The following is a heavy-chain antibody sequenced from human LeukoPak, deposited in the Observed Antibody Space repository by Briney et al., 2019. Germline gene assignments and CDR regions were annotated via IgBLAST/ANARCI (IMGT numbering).Heavy chain of an antibody. J-gene: IGHJ4*02. CDR2: ISGSGGST. CDR1: GFTFSSYG. D-gene: IGHD3-22*01. Sequence: PGGSLRLSCAASGFTFSSYGMSWVRQAPGKGLEWVSAISGSGGSTYYADSVKGRFTISRDNSKNTLYLQMNSLRAEDTAVYYCAKAGDSSGYPFYPFDYWGQGTLVTVSS. CDR3: AKAGDSSGYPFYPFDY. V-gene: IGHV3-23*01.